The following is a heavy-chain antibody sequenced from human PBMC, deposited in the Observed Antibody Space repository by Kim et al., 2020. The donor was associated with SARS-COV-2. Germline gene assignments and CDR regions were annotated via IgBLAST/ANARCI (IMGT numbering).Heavy chain of an antibody. D-gene: IGHD3-22*01. CDR3: ARMTVYYYDSSANRGWFDP. J-gene: IGHJ5*02. CDR2: ISYSGST. CDR1: GGSISSYY. V-gene: IGHV4-59*01. Sequence: SETLSLTCTVSGGSISSYYWSWIRQPPGKGLEWIGYISYSGSTNYNPSLKSRVTISVGTSKNQFSLQLSSVTAADTAVYYCARMTVYYYDSSANRGWFDP.